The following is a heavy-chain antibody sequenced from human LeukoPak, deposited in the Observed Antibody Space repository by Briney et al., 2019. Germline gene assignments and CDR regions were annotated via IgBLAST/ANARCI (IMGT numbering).Heavy chain of an antibody. Sequence: GGSLTLSCAASGYTFSDFSVNWVRQAPGKGLEWVSSISVRSNYRYYADSVRGRFTISRDDARDSLFLQMNSLRAEDTAVYFCVRLRRNNGRSRYYYYYDYWGQGTLVTVSS. V-gene: IGHV3-21*01. J-gene: IGHJ4*02. CDR3: VRLRRNNGRSRYYYYYDY. CDR2: ISVRSNYR. D-gene: IGHD1/OR15-1a*01. CDR1: GYTFSDFS.